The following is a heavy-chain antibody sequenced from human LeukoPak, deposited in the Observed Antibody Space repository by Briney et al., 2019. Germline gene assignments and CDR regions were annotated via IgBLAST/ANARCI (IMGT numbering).Heavy chain of an antibody. CDR2: ISSSSSYI. D-gene: IGHD3-22*01. CDR3: ANYDSSGPTDY. J-gene: IGHJ4*02. Sequence: WVSSISSSSSYIYYADSVKGRFTISRDNAKNSLYLQMNSLRAEDTAVYYCANYDSSGPTDYWGQGTLVTVSS. V-gene: IGHV3-21*01.